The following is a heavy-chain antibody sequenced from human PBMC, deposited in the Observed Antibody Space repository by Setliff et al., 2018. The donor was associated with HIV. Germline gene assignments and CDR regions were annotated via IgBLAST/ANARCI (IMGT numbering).Heavy chain of an antibody. J-gene: IGHJ6*02. D-gene: IGHD3-16*01. Sequence: PGGSLRLSCVASRFTFNDYWMSWVRQAPGKGLEWVANIDRDGSETNYADSVKGRFTISRDNSKNTLYLQMNSLRAEDTAVYYCAKDNDYVWGSFSAASKGRYGMDVWGQGTTVTVSS. V-gene: IGHV3-7*01. CDR1: RFTFNDYW. CDR3: AKDNDYVWGSFSAASKGRYGMDV. CDR2: IDRDGSET.